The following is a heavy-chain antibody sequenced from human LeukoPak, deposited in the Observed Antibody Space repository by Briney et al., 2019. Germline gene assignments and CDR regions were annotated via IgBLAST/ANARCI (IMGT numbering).Heavy chain of an antibody. V-gene: IGHV1-18*01. CDR2: ISAYNGNT. Sequence: GASVKVSCKASGYTFTSYGISRVRQAPGQGLEWMGWISAYNGNTNYAQKLQGRVTMTTDTSTSTAYMELRSLRSDDTAVYYCARDPAYYYDSSGCDYWGQGTLVTVSS. J-gene: IGHJ4*02. CDR3: ARDPAYYYDSSGCDY. D-gene: IGHD3-22*01. CDR1: GYTFTSYG.